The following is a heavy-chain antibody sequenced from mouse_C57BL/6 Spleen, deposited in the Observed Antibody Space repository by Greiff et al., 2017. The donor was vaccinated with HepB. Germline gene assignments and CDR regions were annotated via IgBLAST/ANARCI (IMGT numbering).Heavy chain of an antibody. J-gene: IGHJ1*03. D-gene: IGHD2-5*01. CDR1: GYTFTSYW. CDR2: IDPSDSYT. CDR3: ARSRSNNWYFDV. Sequence: QVQLQQSGAELVMPGASVKLSCKASGYTFTSYWMHWVKQRPGQGLEWIGEIDPSDSYTNYNQKFKGKSTLTVDKSSSTAYMQLSSLTSEDSAVYYCARSRSNNWYFDVWGTGTTVTVSS. V-gene: IGHV1-69*01.